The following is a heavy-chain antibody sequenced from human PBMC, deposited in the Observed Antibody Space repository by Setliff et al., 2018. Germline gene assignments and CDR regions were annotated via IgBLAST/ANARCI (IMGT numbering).Heavy chain of an antibody. CDR3: ARDTSSDWAAWFDP. D-gene: IGHD3-22*01. CDR2: IYHDGNT. V-gene: IGHV4-4*02. Sequence: PSETLSLTCAVSGVSVNSLTWWSWVRQSPGKGLEWIGHIYHDGNTKSYPSVHFNQSLKSRVTMSVDKSKNHFSLKLTSVTAADTATYYCARDTSSDWAAWFDPWSQGILVTVSS. CDR1: GVSVNSLTW. J-gene: IGHJ5*02.